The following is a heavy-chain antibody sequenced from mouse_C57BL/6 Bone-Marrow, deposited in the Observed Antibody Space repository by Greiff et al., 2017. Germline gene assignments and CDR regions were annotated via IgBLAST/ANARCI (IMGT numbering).Heavy chain of an antibody. Sequence: EVKLVESGGGLVKPGGSLKLSCAASGFTFSSYAMSWVRQTPEQRLEWVATISDGGSYTYYPDNVKGRFTISRDNAKNNLYLQMSHLKSEDTAMYYCARDRRYGSHYWYFDVWGTGTTVTVSS. CDR1: GFTFSSYA. J-gene: IGHJ1*03. CDR3: ARDRRYGSHYWYFDV. V-gene: IGHV5-4*01. D-gene: IGHD1-1*01. CDR2: ISDGGSYT.